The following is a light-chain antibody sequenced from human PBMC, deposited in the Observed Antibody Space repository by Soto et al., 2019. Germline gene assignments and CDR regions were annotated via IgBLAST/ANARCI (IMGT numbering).Light chain of an antibody. CDR2: DSS. V-gene: IGKV3-11*01. CDR3: QQRSNWLWT. J-gene: IGKJ1*01. CDR1: QSVSGY. Sequence: EIVVTQSPATLSLSPGERDTNSCRASQSVSGYLAWYQQKPGQPPRLLIYDSSNRATGFPGRFSGSGSGTDFTLTISSLEPEDFAVYYCQQRSNWLWTFGQGTKVDIK.